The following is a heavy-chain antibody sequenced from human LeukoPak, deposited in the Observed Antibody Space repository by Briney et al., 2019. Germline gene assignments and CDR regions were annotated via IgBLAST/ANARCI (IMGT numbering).Heavy chain of an antibody. CDR3: ARRQRGGWLLSHNWFDP. CDR1: GGSFSGYY. D-gene: IGHD3-9*01. Sequence: SETLSLTCAVYGGSFSGYYWSWIRQPPGKGLEWIGEINHSGSTNYNPSLKSRVTISVDTSKNQFSLKLSSVTAADTAVYYCARRQRGGWLLSHNWFDPWGQGALVTVSS. CDR2: INHSGST. J-gene: IGHJ5*02. V-gene: IGHV4-34*01.